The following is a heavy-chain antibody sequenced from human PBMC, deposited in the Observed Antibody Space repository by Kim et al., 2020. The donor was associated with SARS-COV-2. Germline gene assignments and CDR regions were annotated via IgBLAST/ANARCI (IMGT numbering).Heavy chain of an antibody. Sequence: ASVKVSCKASGYTFTRYDINWVRQATGQGLEWMGWMNPNSGNTGYAQKFQGRVTMTTNTSISTAYMELSTLRSDDTAVYYCARGGGYSGAYIMDVWGQGTMVTVSS. D-gene: IGHD5-12*01. V-gene: IGHV1-8*01. CDR3: ARGGGYSGAYIMDV. J-gene: IGHJ6*02. CDR2: MNPNSGNT. CDR1: GYTFTRYD.